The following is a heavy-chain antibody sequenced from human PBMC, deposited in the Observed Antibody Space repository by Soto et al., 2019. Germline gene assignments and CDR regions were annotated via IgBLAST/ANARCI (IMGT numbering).Heavy chain of an antibody. Sequence: QVQLVQSGAEVKRPGSSVKVSCKASGGTFSSYALSWVRQAPGQGLEWMGGIIPIFGTTNYAQKFQGRVTMTADGSTSTAYMERSGLRSGDTAVYYCARVYGGGSYFYYGLDVWGQGTTVTVSS. CDR1: GGTFSSYA. J-gene: IGHJ6*02. D-gene: IGHD3-16*01. CDR3: ARVYGGGSYFYYGLDV. CDR2: IIPIFGTT. V-gene: IGHV1-69*12.